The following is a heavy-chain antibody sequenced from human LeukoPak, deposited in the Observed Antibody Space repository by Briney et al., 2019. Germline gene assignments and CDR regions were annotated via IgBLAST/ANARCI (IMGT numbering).Heavy chain of an antibody. CDR1: GYTFTGYY. Sequence: ASVKVSCKASGYTFTGYYMHWVRQAPGQGLEWMGWINPNSGGTNYAQKFQGWVTMTRDTSISTAYMELSSLRSEDTAVYYCARDLEGSSFTWIQSSTPHAFDYWGQGTLVTVSS. J-gene: IGHJ4*02. V-gene: IGHV1-2*04. CDR3: ARDLEGSSFTWIQSSTPHAFDY. CDR2: INPNSGGT. D-gene: IGHD5-18*01.